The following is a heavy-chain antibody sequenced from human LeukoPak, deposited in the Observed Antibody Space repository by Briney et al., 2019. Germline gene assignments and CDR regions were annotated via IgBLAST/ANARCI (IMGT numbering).Heavy chain of an antibody. J-gene: IGHJ5*02. CDR1: GFTFSNYI. V-gene: IGHV3-23*01. D-gene: IGHD4-17*01. CDR2: ISASGHST. CDR3: ATDVYGDYSRWFDP. Sequence: GGSLRLSCAASGFTFSNYILSWVRQTPGKGLEWVSTISASGHSTYYTDSVKGRFNISRDNSKSTRFRQMGSLSAEDTAIYYCATDVYGDYSRWFDPWGQGTLVTVSS.